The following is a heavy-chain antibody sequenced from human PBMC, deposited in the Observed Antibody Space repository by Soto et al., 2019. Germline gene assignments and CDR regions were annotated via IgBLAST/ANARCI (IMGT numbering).Heavy chain of an antibody. Sequence: QVQLQESGPGLVKPSQTLSLTCTVSGGSISSGDYYWSWIRQPPGKGLEWIGYIYYRGSTYYNPSLKSRVTISGYTSKNQVSLKLSSVTAADTAVDYCGSSSSGRDFDYWGQGTLVTVSS. CDR2: IYYRGST. CDR3: GSSSSGRDFDY. CDR1: GGSISSGDYY. J-gene: IGHJ4*02. D-gene: IGHD6-6*01. V-gene: IGHV4-30-4*01.